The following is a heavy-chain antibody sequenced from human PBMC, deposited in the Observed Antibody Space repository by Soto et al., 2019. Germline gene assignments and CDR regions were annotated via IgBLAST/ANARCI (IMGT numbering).Heavy chain of an antibody. D-gene: IGHD2-2*02. CDR2: IRSKAYGGTT. CDR1: GFTLRNSR. Sequence: GGSLRLSCVASGFTLRNSRMSWVRQAPGKGLEWVAFIRSKAYGGTTEYAASVKGRFTISGDDSKNIAYLQMNSLKTEDTAVYYCTRWKESYTDYWRQGTLVTVSS. V-gene: IGHV3-49*02. J-gene: IGHJ4*02. CDR3: TRWKESYTDY.